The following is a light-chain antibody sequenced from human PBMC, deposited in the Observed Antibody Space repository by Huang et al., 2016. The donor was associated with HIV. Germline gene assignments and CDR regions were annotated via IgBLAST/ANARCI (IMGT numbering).Light chain of an antibody. Sequence: AIQMTQSPSSLSASVGDRVTVTCRASQGIGNALGWYQQKPGKAPKLLIYAASSLQSGVPSRFSGIGSGTDFTLTISSLQPEDFATYYCLQDYNYPRTFGQGTKVEIK. CDR1: QGIGNA. CDR2: AAS. J-gene: IGKJ1*01. V-gene: IGKV1-6*01. CDR3: LQDYNYPRT.